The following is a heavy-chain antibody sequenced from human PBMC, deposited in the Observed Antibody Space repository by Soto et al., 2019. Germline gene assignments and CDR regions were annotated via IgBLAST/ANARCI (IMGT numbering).Heavy chain of an antibody. CDR3: AKGTANWNFGYFDY. V-gene: IGHV3-23*01. CDR2: IGGSGGGT. CDR1: GFTFSSYA. J-gene: IGHJ4*02. Sequence: PGWSLRLSCAASGFTFSSYAMTWVRQAPGKGLGWVSVIGGSGGGTYYADSVKGRFTISRDNSKNTLYLQMNSLRAEDTAVYYCAKGTANWNFGYFDYWGQGTLVTVSS. D-gene: IGHD1-7*01.